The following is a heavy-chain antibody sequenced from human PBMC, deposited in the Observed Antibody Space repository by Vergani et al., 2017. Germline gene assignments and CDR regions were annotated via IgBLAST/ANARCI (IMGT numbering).Heavy chain of an antibody. D-gene: IGHD3-16*01. J-gene: IGHJ3*02. CDR3: ARDGGPAAFDI. Sequence: QVQLVESGGGVVQPGRSLRLSCAASGFTFSSYGMHWVRQAPGKGLEWVAVIWYDGSNKYYAASVKGRFTISRDNSKNTLYLQMNSLRAEDTALYYCARDGGPAAFDIWGQGTMVTVSS. CDR2: IWYDGSNK. CDR1: GFTFSSYG. V-gene: IGHV3-33*01.